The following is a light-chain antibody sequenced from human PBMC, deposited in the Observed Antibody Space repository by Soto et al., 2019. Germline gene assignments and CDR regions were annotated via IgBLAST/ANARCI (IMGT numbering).Light chain of an antibody. Sequence: DIQMTQSPSSLSASVGDRVTITCQASQDIRKYLNWFQQKAGKAPKLLIYDASNLKTGVPSRFSGSGSGTGFTFTISSLQPEDIATYYCQQYHSHYTFGQGTKLEIK. V-gene: IGKV1-33*01. CDR1: QDIRKY. J-gene: IGKJ2*01. CDR2: DAS. CDR3: QQYHSHYT.